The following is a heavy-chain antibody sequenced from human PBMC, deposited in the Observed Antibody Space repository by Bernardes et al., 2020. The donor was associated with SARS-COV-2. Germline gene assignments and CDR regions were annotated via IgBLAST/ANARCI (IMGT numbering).Heavy chain of an antibody. J-gene: IGHJ6*02. Sequence: SVKVSCKASGFTFTSSAMQWVRQARGQRLEWMGWIVVGSGHTNYAQKFQERVTITRDMSTSTAYMELSSLRSEDTAVYYCAASSGYSNSFYGMDVWGQGTTVTVSS. D-gene: IGHD6-13*01. CDR2: IVVGSGHT. V-gene: IGHV1-58*02. CDR3: AASSGYSNSFYGMDV. CDR1: GFTFTSSA.